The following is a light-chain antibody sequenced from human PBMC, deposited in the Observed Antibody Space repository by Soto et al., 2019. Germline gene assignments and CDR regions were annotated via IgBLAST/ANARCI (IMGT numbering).Light chain of an antibody. CDR3: SSYTSSSVI. V-gene: IGLV2-14*03. J-gene: IGLJ2*01. CDR1: SSDVGGYNY. CDR2: DVS. Sequence: QSALTQPASVSGSPGQSITISCTGTSSDVGGYNYVSWYQHHPGKAPKLIIYDVSDRPSGVSNRFSGSKSGNTASLTISGLQAEDEADYYCSSYTSSSVIFGGGTKLTVL.